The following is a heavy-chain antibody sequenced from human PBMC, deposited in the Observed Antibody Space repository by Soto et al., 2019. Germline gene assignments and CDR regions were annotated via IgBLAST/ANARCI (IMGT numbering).Heavy chain of an antibody. CDR1: GYTFTSYG. J-gene: IGHJ4*02. CDR3: ASDPGTRSDY. D-gene: IGHD3-10*01. Sequence: QVQLVHSGAEVKKPGASVKVSCKASGYTFTSYGISWVRQAPGQGLEWMGWISAYNGNTNYAQKLQGRVTMTTDKSTITASMELRSLRSEDTAVYYCASDPGTRSDYWGQGTLFTVSS. CDR2: ISAYNGNT. V-gene: IGHV1-18*01.